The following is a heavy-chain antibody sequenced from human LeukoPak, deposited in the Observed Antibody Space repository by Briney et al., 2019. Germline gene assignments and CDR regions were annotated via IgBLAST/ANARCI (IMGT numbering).Heavy chain of an antibody. CDR2: ISDSGGRT. D-gene: IGHD4-17*01. CDR3: ARDRRTVTTRSVHYYYYMDV. J-gene: IGHJ6*03. CDR1: GFTFSSYG. V-gene: IGHV3-23*01. Sequence: PGGSLRLSCEVSGFTFSSYGMNWVRQAPGKGLEWVSTISDSGGRTYNAHSVKGRFTISRDNSKNTLYLQMNSLRAEDTAVYYCARDRRTVTTRSVHYYYYMDVWGKGTTVTVSS.